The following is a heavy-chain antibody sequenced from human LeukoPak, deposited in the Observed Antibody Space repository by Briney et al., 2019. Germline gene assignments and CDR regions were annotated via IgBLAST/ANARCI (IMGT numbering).Heavy chain of an antibody. CDR2: ISYDGSNK. D-gene: IGHD6-13*01. CDR1: GFTFRSYS. J-gene: IGHJ4*02. CDR3: AKDVADSSRGDMDY. Sequence: GGSLRLSCAASGFTFRSYSMNWVRQAPGKGLEWVAVISYDGSNKYYADSVKGRFTISRDNSKNTLYLQMNSLRAEDTAVYYCAKDVADSSRGDMDYWGQRTLVTVSS. V-gene: IGHV3-30*18.